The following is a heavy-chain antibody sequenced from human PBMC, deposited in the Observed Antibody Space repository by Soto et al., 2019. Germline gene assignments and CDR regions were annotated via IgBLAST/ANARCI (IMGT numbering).Heavy chain of an antibody. CDR3: ARVSSSGWYQDNYFDY. D-gene: IGHD6-19*01. V-gene: IGHV4-59*01. CDR2: IYYSGST. CDR1: GGSISSYY. Sequence: SETLSRTCTVSGGSISSYYWSWIRQPPGKGLEWIGYIYYSGSTNYNPSLKSRVTISVDTSKNQFSLKLSSVTAADTAVYYCARVSSSGWYQDNYFDYWGQGTLVTVSS. J-gene: IGHJ4*02.